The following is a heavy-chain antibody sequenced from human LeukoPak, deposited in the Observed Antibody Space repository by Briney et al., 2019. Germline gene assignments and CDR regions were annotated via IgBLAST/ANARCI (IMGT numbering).Heavy chain of an antibody. CDR2: ISGSGGST. CDR3: ARVPLGSYGTSFDY. Sequence: QPGGSLRLSCAASGFTFSSYAMSWVRQAPGKGLEWVSAISGSGGSTYYADSVKGRFTISRDNSKNTLYLQMNSLRAEDTAVYYCARVPLGSYGTSFDYWGQGTLVTVSS. CDR1: GFTFSSYA. D-gene: IGHD5-18*01. V-gene: IGHV3-23*01. J-gene: IGHJ4*02.